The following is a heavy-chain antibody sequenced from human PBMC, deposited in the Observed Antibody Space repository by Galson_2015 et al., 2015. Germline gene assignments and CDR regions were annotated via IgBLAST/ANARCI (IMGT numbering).Heavy chain of an antibody. CDR3: AKDLEQLCPPRRSFREVSPMDV. CDR2: ISYDGSNK. D-gene: IGHD3-16*01. V-gene: IGHV3-30*18. J-gene: IGHJ6*02. CDR1: GFTFSSYG. Sequence: SLRLSCAASGFTFSSYGMHWVRQAPGKGLEWVAVISYDGSNKYYADSVKGRFTISRDNSKNTLYLQMNSLRAEDTAVYYCAKDLEQLCPPRRSFREVSPMDVWGQGTTVTVSS.